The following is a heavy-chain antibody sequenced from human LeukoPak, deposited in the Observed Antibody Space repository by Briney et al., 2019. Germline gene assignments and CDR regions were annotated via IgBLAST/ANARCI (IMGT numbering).Heavy chain of an antibody. D-gene: IGHD3-22*01. J-gene: IGHJ4*02. CDR1: GYSISSGYY. Sequence: ASETLSLTCAVSGYSISSGYYWGWIWQPPGKGLERIGSIYHTGSTYYNPSLQSRVTISLDSPKNQFSLKLTSVTAADTAVYYCASGGTAVVMALTYYFDTWGQGTPVTVSS. CDR3: ASGGTAVVMALTYYFDT. CDR2: IYHTGST. V-gene: IGHV4-38-2*01.